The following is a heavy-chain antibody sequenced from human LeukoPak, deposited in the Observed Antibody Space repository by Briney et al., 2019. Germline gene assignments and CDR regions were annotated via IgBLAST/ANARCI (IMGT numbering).Heavy chain of an antibody. CDR3: AKGGEYYDILTGYHRGVSVDY. Sequence: GGSLRLSCAASGFTFSSYSMNWVRQAPGKGLEWVSYISSSSSTIYYADSVKGRFTISRDNAKNSLYLQMNSLRAEDTAVYYCAKGGEYYDILTGYHRGVSVDYWGQGTLVTVSS. J-gene: IGHJ4*02. V-gene: IGHV3-48*01. D-gene: IGHD3-9*01. CDR2: ISSSSSTI. CDR1: GFTFSSYS.